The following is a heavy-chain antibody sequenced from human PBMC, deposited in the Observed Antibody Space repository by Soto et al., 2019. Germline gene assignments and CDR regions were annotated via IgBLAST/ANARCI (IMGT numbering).Heavy chain of an antibody. D-gene: IGHD6-13*01. CDR2: ISGSGNTS. J-gene: IGHJ4*02. CDR1: GFTFSSYA. Sequence: EVQLLASGGGLVQPGGSLRLSCAASGFTFSSYAMTWVRQAPGKGLEWVSAISGSGNTSYYADSVKGRFTISRDSYKKMLYLQMNSLRPEDTAVYYCAKDRGRTWYEDYWGQGTLVTVSS. V-gene: IGHV3-23*01. CDR3: AKDRGRTWYEDY.